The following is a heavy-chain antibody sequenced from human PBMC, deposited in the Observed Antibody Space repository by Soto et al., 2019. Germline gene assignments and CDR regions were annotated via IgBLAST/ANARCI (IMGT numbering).Heavy chain of an antibody. V-gene: IGHV3-15*01. CDR3: TTPPGELDFPDYWYFDL. J-gene: IGHJ2*01. CDR2: IKSKTDGGTT. D-gene: IGHD1-26*01. CDR1: GFTFSNAW. Sequence: EVPLVESGGGLVKPGGSLRLSCAASGFTFSNAWMSWVRQAPGKGLEWVGRIKSKTDGGTTDYAAPVKGRFTISRDDSKNTLYLQMNSLKTEDTAVYYCTTPPGELDFPDYWYFDLWGRGTLVTVSS.